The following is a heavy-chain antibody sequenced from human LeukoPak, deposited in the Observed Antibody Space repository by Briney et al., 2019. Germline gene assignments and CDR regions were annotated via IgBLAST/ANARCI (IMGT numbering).Heavy chain of an antibody. CDR1: GGSISSGNFY. V-gene: IGHV4-61*02. Sequence: PSETLSLTCTVSGGSISSGNFYWSWIRQPAGKGLEWIGRIFASGSTDYNPSLKSRVTKSVDTSRYQFSLKLTSVTAADTAVYYCARGGSYWTFDYWGQGALVTVSS. CDR3: ARGGSYWTFDY. D-gene: IGHD1-26*01. J-gene: IGHJ4*02. CDR2: IFASGST.